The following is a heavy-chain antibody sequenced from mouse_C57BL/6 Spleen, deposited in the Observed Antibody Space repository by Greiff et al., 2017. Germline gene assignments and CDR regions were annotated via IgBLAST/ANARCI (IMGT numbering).Heavy chain of an antibody. J-gene: IGHJ4*01. CDR3: ARKEDYYAMDY. CDR1: GYAFSSSW. CDR2: IYPGDGDT. Sequence: VKLQESGPELVKPGASVKISCKASGYAFSSSWMNWVKQRPGKGLEWIGRIYPGDGDTNYNGKFKGKATLTADKSSSTAYMQLSSLTSEDSAVYFCARKEDYYAMDYWGQGTSVTVSS. V-gene: IGHV1-82*01.